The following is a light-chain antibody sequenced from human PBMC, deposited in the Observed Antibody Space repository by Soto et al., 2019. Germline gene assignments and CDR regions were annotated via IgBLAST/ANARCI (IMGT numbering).Light chain of an antibody. Sequence: QSALTQPASVSGSPGQSITISCTGTTSDVGGYNYVSWYQQHPGKVPKLLIHEVSNRPSGVSNRFSGSKSGNTASLTISGLQAEDEADYYCLSTTRSISYVVGTGTQLTVL. CDR3: LSTTRSISYV. CDR1: TSDVGGYNY. CDR2: EVS. J-gene: IGLJ1*01. V-gene: IGLV2-14*01.